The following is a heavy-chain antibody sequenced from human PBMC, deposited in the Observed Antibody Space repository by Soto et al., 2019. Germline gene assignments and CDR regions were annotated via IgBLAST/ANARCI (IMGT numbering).Heavy chain of an antibody. CDR1: GGSISSSSYY. CDR3: ERMTTVTDEYYFDY. Sequence: SETLSLTCTGSGGSISSSSYYWGWIRQPPGKGLEWIGSIYYSGSTYYNPSLKSRVTISVDTSKNQFSLKLSSVTAADTAVYYCERMTTVTDEYYFDYWGQGTLVTVSS. V-gene: IGHV4-39*01. CDR2: IYYSGST. J-gene: IGHJ4*02. D-gene: IGHD4-17*01.